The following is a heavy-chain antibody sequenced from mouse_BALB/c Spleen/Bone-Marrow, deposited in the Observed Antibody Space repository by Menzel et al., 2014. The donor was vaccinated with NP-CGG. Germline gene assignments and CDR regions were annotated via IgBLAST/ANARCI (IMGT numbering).Heavy chain of an antibody. J-gene: IGHJ2*01. CDR1: GFTFNTYA. V-gene: IGHV10-1*02. CDR2: IKTKTNDYGT. CDR3: VRATAYYFDY. Sequence: EVQGVESGGGLVQPVGSLKLSCVASGFTFNTYAMNWVRQAPGKGLEWVARIKTKTNDYGTFHADSVKDRFTISRDDSQNMLYLQMNNLKTEDTAMYYCVRATAYYFDYWGQGTTLTVSS. D-gene: IGHD1-2*01.